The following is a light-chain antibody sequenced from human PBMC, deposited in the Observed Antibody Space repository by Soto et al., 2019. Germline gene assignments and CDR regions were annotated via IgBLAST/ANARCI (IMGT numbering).Light chain of an antibody. J-gene: IGLJ3*02. V-gene: IGLV1-44*01. Sequence: QSVLTKPPSASGTPGHRVTISCSGSSSNIGTTTVNWYQYLPGTAPQLLIHSNDQQPSGVADRLSCSKSGTAASLDISGFQFEDEADYNCSSWDYGLYGPVFGGGTKLTVL. CDR1: SSNIGTTT. CDR2: SND. CDR3: SSWDYGLYGPV.